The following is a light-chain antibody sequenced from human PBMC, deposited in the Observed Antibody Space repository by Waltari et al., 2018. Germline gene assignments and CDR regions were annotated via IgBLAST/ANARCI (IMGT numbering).Light chain of an antibody. Sequence: QAVLTQPPSVSAAPGQTVTISCSGTTSNIGDNSVSWYQQFPGTAPKLLIYDGYSRPSGNPDRFSGSKSGTSATLTITGLQTGDEADYYCGTWDGSLSVGVFGGGTKLTVL. CDR2: DGY. CDR3: GTWDGSLSVGV. J-gene: IGLJ2*01. CDR1: TSNIGDNS. V-gene: IGLV1-51*01.